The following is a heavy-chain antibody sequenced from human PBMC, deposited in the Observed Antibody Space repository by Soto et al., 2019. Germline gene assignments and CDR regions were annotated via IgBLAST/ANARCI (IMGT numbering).Heavy chain of an antibody. CDR3: ARGRYSKSDYKYGMDV. V-gene: IGHV3-53*01. D-gene: IGHD6-13*01. Sequence: GGSLRLSCAASGFTVSSNYMTWVRQAPGKGLEWVSVIYSDGTTYYADSVKGRFTISRDNSKNTLYLQMNSLRAEDTAVYYCARGRYSKSDYKYGMDVWGQGTTVTVSS. J-gene: IGHJ6*02. CDR2: IYSDGTT. CDR1: GFTVSSNY.